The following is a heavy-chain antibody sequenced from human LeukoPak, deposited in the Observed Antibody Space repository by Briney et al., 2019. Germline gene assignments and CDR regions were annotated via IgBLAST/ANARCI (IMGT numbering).Heavy chain of an antibody. CDR2: IYTSGST. D-gene: IGHD6-6*01. CDR3: TLAARGNWFDP. J-gene: IGHJ5*02. V-gene: IGHV4-61*02. CDR1: GGSISSGNYY. Sequence: PSQTLSLTCTVSGGSISSGNYYWSWIRQPAGRGLEWIGRIYTSGSTNYNPSLKSRVTISVDTSKNQFSLKLSSVTVADTAVYYCTLAARGNWFDPWGQGTLVTVSS.